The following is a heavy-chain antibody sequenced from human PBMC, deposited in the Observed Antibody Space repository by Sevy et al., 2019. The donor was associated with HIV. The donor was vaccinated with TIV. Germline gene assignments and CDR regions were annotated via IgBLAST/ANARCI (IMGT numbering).Heavy chain of an antibody. D-gene: IGHD3-10*01. CDR1: GYTFTGYY. J-gene: IGHJ4*02. CDR2: INPNSGGT. CDR3: ARDALLRGGYLDY. V-gene: IGHV1-2*02. Sequence: ASVKVSCKASGYTFTGYYMYWVRQATGQGLEWMGWINPNSGGTNYAQKFQGRVTMTRDTSISTAYMELSRLRSDDTAVYYCARDALLRGGYLDYWGQGTLVTVSS.